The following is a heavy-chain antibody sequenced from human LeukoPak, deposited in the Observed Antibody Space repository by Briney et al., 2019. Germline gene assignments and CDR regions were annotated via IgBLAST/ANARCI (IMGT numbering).Heavy chain of an antibody. Sequence: PVRTLRLSCALSGFTFSSYGMHTVRQAPGKGLEGGAVISYDGSNKYSADTVKARFTISRDNSKNTLYLQMNSLRAEDTAVYYCAKDRGEAGTGYFDYWGQGTLVTVSS. CDR1: GFTFSSYG. CDR3: AKDRGEAGTGYFDY. D-gene: IGHD6-13*01. J-gene: IGHJ4*02. V-gene: IGHV3-30*18. CDR2: ISYDGSNK.